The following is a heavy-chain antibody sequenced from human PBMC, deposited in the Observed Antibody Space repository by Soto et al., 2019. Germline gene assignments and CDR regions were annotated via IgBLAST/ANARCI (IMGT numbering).Heavy chain of an antibody. CDR3: ASTNWAYAFYF. V-gene: IGHV4-30-4*01. J-gene: IGHJ3*01. CDR2: IHHSGRA. D-gene: IGHD7-27*01. CDR1: GGFIRSGDYY. Sequence: QVQLQESGPGLVKPSQTLSLTCTVSGGFIRSGDYYWTWIRQPQGQGLEWIGYIHHSGRAYYNPSLKSRATMSVDTSENQFSLKLTSMTAADTAVYFCASTNWAYAFYFWGHGTLVTVSS.